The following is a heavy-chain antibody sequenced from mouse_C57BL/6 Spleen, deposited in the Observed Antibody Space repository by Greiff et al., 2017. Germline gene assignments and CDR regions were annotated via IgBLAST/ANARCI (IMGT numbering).Heavy chain of an antibody. CDR1: GYTFTSYW. D-gene: IGHD2-4*01. V-gene: IGHV1-52*01. CDR3: ARENDYGGVAY. J-gene: IGHJ3*01. CDR2: IDPSDSET. Sequence: QVQLQQPGAELVRPGSSVKLSCKASGYTFTSYWMHWVKQRPIQGLEWIGNIDPSDSETHYNQKFKDKATLTVDKSSSTAYMQLSSLTSEDSAVYYCARENDYGGVAYWGEGTLVTVSA.